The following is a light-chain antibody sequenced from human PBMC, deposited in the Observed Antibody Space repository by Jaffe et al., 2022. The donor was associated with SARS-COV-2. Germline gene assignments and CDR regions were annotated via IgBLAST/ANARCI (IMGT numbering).Light chain of an antibody. J-gene: IGKJ2*01. CDR3: QQYGNSPPFT. V-gene: IGKV3-20*01. CDR1: HYVSSTY. CDR2: DAS. Sequence: EIVLTQSPATLSLSPGERATLSCRASHYVSSTYLAWYQHKPGQAPRLLIYDASSRATGVPDRFSGSGSGTDFTLTISRVEPEDFAIYYCQQYGNSPPFTFGQGTKLEI.